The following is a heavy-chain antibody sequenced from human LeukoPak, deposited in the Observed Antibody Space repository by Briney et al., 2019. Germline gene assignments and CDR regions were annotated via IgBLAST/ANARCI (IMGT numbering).Heavy chain of an antibody. D-gene: IGHD3-16*01. CDR2: IFGNGVKT. V-gene: IGHV3-23*01. J-gene: IGHJ6*02. CDR3: ARVGDWSNYFGMDA. Sequence: GGSLLLSCAASGFTFSGHSMTWVRQPPGKGLEWVSVIFGNGVKTYYADSLKGRFTISRDNSKSTLYLQMNSLRADDTAVYYCARVGDWSNYFGMDAWGQGTTVSVSS. CDR1: GFTFSGHS.